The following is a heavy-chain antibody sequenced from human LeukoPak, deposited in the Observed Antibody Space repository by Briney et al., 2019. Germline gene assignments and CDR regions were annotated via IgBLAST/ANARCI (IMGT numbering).Heavy chain of an antibody. Sequence: GGSLGLSCAASGFTVSSNYMTWVRQAPGKGLEWVSVIYKNAITYHADTVKGRFTISRDNAKNMLYLQMNSLRADDTAVYYCARSLRVRGVPDYMDVWGKGTTVTVSS. J-gene: IGHJ6*03. CDR1: GFTVSSNY. CDR2: IYKNAIT. V-gene: IGHV3-53*01. CDR3: ARSLRVRGVPDYMDV. D-gene: IGHD3-10*01.